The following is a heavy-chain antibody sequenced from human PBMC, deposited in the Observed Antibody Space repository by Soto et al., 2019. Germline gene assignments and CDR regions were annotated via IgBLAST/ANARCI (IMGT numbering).Heavy chain of an antibody. CDR1: GYTFTSYA. D-gene: IGHD5-12*01. Sequence: QVQLVQSGAEVKKPGASVKVSCKASGYTFTSYAMHWVRQAPGQRLEWMGWINAGNGNTKYSQKFQGRVTITRDTSASTAYMELSSLRSEDTAVYYRAGVSHPVATVDYWGQGTLVTVSS. J-gene: IGHJ4*02. CDR3: AGVSHPVATVDY. V-gene: IGHV1-3*01. CDR2: INAGNGNT.